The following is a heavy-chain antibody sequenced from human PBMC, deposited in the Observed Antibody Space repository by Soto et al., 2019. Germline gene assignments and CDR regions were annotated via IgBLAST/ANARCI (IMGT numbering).Heavy chain of an antibody. Sequence: SETLSLTCTVSGGSISSYYWSWIRQPPGKGLECIGYIYYSGSTNYNPSLKSRVTISVDTSKNQFSLKLSSVTAADTAVYYCARLYCSGGRCYVDHWFEPWGQGSRVTVPS. J-gene: IGHJ5*02. D-gene: IGHD2-15*01. CDR2: IYYSGST. CDR1: GGSISSYY. V-gene: IGHV4-59*01. CDR3: ARLYCSGGRCYVDHWFEP.